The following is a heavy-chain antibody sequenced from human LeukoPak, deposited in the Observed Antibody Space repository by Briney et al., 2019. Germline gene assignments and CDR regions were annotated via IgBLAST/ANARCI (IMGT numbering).Heavy chain of an antibody. CDR3: ARGSVYFDS. Sequence: PSETLSLTCTVSGGSISSYYVSWIRQPPGKGLEWIGYISYTGSTDYNPSLKSRVTISVDMSKNQFSLKVNSVTAADTAVYYCARGSVYFDSWGQGTLVTVSS. CDR1: GGSISSYY. J-gene: IGHJ4*02. V-gene: IGHV4-59*01. CDR2: ISYTGST.